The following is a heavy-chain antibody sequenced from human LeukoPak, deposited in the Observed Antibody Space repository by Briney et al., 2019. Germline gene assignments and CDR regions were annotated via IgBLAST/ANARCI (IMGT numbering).Heavy chain of an antibody. J-gene: IGHJ3*02. Sequence: GSLRLSCAASGFTFSGYSMNWIRQAPGKGLEWVSYISLSSSTIYYADSVKGRFTISRDNAKNSLYLQMNSLRAEDTAVYYCARVLVIRYFDWLLDHDAFDIWGQGTMVTVSS. CDR2: ISLSSSTI. V-gene: IGHV3-48*01. CDR1: GFTFSGYS. D-gene: IGHD3-9*01. CDR3: ARVLVIRYFDWLLDHDAFDI.